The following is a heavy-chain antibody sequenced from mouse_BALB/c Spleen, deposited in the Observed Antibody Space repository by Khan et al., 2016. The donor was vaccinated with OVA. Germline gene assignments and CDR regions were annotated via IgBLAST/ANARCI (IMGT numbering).Heavy chain of an antibody. V-gene: IGHV1-63*02. J-gene: IGHJ1*01. CDR3: ASSPSWYFDV. Sequence: QVQLKQSGAELLRPGTSVKMSCKAGGYTFTNYLIGWVKQRPGHGLEWIGDIYPGVYYTNYNEKFKGKATLTADTSSSTVFMQLSSLTFEDSAIYYCASSPSWYFDVWGAGTTVTVSS. CDR1: GYTFTNYL. CDR2: IYPGVYYT.